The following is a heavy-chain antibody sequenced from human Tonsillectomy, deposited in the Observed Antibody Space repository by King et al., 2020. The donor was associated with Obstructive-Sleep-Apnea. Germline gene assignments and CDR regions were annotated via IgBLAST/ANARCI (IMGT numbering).Heavy chain of an antibody. CDR1: GYSFTSYW. Sequence: VQLVESGAEVKKPGESLTISCKGSGYSFTSYWIGWVRQMPGKGLEWMGIIYPGDSDTRYSPSFQGQVTISADKSISTAYLQWSSLKASDTAMYYCATPGIAVAGTEDYFDYWGQGTLVTVSS. D-gene: IGHD6-19*01. CDR3: ATPGIAVAGTEDYFDY. CDR2: IYPGDSDT. V-gene: IGHV5-51*01. J-gene: IGHJ4*02.